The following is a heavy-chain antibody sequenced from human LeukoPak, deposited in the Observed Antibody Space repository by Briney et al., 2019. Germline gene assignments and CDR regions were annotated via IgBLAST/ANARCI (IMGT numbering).Heavy chain of an antibody. V-gene: IGHV4-34*01. Sequence: SETLSLTCAVYGGSFSGYYWSWIRQPPGKGLEWIGEINHSGSTNYNPSLKSRVTISVDTSKNQFSLKLSSVTVADTAVYYCARIVGATVVDYWGQGTLVTVSS. CDR2: INHSGST. D-gene: IGHD1-26*01. CDR1: GGSFSGYY. CDR3: ARIVGATVVDY. J-gene: IGHJ4*02.